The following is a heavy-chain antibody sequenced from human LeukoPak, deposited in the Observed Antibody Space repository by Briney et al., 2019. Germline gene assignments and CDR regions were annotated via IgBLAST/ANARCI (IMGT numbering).Heavy chain of an antibody. CDR2: IYYSGST. CDR3: ARDRGAQWWYFDL. D-gene: IGHD6-19*01. J-gene: IGHJ2*01. CDR1: GGSISGSSYY. Sequence: SETLSLTCTVSGGSISGSSYYWGWIRQPPGKGLEWIGSIYYSGSTYYNPSLKSRVTISVDTSKNQFSLKLSSVTAADTAVYYCARDRGAQWWYFDLWGRGTLVTVSS. V-gene: IGHV4-39*02.